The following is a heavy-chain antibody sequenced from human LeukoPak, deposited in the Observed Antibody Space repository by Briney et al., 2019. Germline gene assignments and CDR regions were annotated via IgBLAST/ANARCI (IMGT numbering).Heavy chain of an antibody. Sequence: PGGSLRLSCAASGFTFSRHSMNWVRQAPGKGLEWVSSISSSSSYRYYADSVKGRFTISRDNAKNSLYLQMNSLRAEDTAVYYCMSYAGRSDDYWGQGTLVTVSS. V-gene: IGHV3-21*01. J-gene: IGHJ4*02. D-gene: IGHD3-16*01. CDR3: MSYAGRSDDY. CDR1: GFTFSRHS. CDR2: ISSSSSYR.